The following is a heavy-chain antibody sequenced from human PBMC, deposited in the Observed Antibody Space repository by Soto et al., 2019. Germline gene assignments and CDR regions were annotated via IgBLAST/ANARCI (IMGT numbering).Heavy chain of an antibody. CDR1: GGSISSYY. CDR2: IYYSGST. Sequence: PSETLSLTCTVSGGSISSYYWSWIRQPPGKGLEWIGYIYYSGSTNYNPSLKSRVTISVDTSKNQFSLKLSSVTAADTAVYYCARVGWHVTMVRGVDYYYYYMDVWGKGTTVTVSS. V-gene: IGHV4-59*01. D-gene: IGHD3-10*01. CDR3: ARVGWHVTMVRGVDYYYYYMDV. J-gene: IGHJ6*03.